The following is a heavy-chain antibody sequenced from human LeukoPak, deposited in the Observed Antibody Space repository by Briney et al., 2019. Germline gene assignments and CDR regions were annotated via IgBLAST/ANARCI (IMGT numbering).Heavy chain of an antibody. D-gene: IGHD5-18*01. V-gene: IGHV3-30-3*01. CDR2: ISYDGSNK. CDR1: GFTFSSYA. CDR3: ASPQWIQLELDY. J-gene: IGHJ4*02. Sequence: GGSLRLSCAASGFTFSSYATHWVRQAPGKGLEWVAVISYDGSNKYYADSVKGRFTISRDNSKNTLYLQMNSLRAEDTAVYYCASPQWIQLELDYWGQGTLVTVSS.